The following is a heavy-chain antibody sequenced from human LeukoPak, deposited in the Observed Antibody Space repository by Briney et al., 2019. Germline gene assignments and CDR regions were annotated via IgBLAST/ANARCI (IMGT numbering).Heavy chain of an antibody. CDR3: AREVYRAFDI. CDR2: ISSSSSYI. D-gene: IGHD1-14*01. J-gene: IGHJ3*02. CDR1: GLTFSTYN. V-gene: IGHV3-21*01. Sequence: PGGSLRLSCAASGLTFSTYNMNWVRQAPGKGLEWVSSISSSSSYIYYADSVKGRFTISRDNAKNSLYLQMNSLRAEDTAVYYCAREVYRAFDIWGQGTMVTVSS.